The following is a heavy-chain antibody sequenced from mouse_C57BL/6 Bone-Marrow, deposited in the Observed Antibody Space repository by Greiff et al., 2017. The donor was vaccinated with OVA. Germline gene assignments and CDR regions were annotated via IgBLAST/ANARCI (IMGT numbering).Heavy chain of an antibody. D-gene: IGHD1-1*01. V-gene: IGHV1-61*01. CDR1: GYTFTSYW. CDR3: KSLYYATGGFDY. J-gene: IGHJ2*01. CDR2: IYPSDSEP. Sequence: VQLPQPGAELVRPGSSVKLSCKASGYTFTSYWMDWVKQRPGPGLEWIGNIYPSDSEPHYNQQFKDKATLTVDNTFSTAYMQLSSLTSEDSGVYYCKSLYYATGGFDYGGQGTTLTVSS.